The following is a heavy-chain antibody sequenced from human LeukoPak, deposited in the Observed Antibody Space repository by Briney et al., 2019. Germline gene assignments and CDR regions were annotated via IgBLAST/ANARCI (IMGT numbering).Heavy chain of an antibody. CDR1: GFTFGDYA. V-gene: IGHV3-49*04. J-gene: IGHJ4*02. D-gene: IGHD5-12*01. CDR3: TRDSIVATIFSDY. Sequence: GGSLRLSCTASGFTFGDYAMSWVRQAPGKGLEWVGFIRSKAYGGTTEYAASMKGRFTISRDDSKSIAYLQMNSLKTEDTAVYYCTRDSIVATIFSDYWGQGTLVTVSS. CDR2: IRSKAYGGTT.